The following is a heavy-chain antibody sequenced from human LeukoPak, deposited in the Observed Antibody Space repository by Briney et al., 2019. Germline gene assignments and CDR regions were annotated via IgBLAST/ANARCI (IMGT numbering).Heavy chain of an antibody. J-gene: IGHJ2*01. V-gene: IGHV3-48*03. CDR2: ISGRGSTI. CDR1: GFTFSSYE. CDR3: ARDIISGYGKWYFDL. D-gene: IGHD5-12*01. Sequence: GGSLRLSCAASGFTFSSYEMNWVRPAPGKGLEWVSYISGRGSTIYYADSVKGRFTISRDNAKNSLYLQMNSLRAEDTAVYYCARDIISGYGKWYFDLWGRGTLVTVSS.